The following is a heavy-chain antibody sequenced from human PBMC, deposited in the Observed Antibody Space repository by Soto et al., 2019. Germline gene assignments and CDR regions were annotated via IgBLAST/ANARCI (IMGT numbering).Heavy chain of an antibody. CDR2: MNPNSGNT. J-gene: IGHJ4*02. CDR3: ARGQAGYSGYDENDY. V-gene: IGHV1-8*01. D-gene: IGHD5-12*01. CDR1: GYTFTSYD. Sequence: GASVKVSCKASGYTFTSYDINWVRQATGQGPEWMGWMNPNSGNTGYAQKFQGRVTMTRNTSISTAYMDLSSLRSEDTAVYYCARGQAGYSGYDENDYWGQGTLVTVSS.